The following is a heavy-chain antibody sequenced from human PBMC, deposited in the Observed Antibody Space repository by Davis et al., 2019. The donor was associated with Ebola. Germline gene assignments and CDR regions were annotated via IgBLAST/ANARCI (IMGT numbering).Heavy chain of an antibody. CDR3: AKEMRGLGAFDL. J-gene: IGHJ3*01. Sequence: GESLKISCAASGFTFSYYWMHWVRQAPGKGLVWVSYTNSDGSSATYADSVKGRFTISRDTSKNTLYLQMNSLRADDTAVYFCAKEMRGLGAFDLWGQGTLVTVAS. D-gene: IGHD3-16*01. CDR2: TNSDGSSA. V-gene: IGHV3-74*01. CDR1: GFTFSYYW.